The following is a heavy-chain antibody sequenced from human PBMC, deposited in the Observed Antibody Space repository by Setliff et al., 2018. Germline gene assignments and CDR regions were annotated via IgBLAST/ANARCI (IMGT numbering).Heavy chain of an antibody. D-gene: IGHD6-19*01. CDR3: ARDSGLATDY. V-gene: IGHV4-39*02. J-gene: IGHJ4*02. CDR1: GGSITSGRYY. CDR2: IHYSENT. Sequence: SETLSLTCTVSGGSITSGRYYWGWIRQPPGQGLEWIASIHYSENTYYNPSLKTRVTISVDTSKNQFSLRLTSVTAADTAIYYCARDSGLATDYWGQGTLVTVSS.